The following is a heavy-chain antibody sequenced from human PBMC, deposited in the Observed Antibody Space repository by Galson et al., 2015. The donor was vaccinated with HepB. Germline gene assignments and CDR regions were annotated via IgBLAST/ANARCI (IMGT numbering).Heavy chain of an antibody. CDR1: GGTFSSYA. V-gene: IGHV1-69*13. Sequence: SVKVSCKASGGTFSSYAISWVRQAPGQGLEWMGGIIPIFGTANYAQKFQGRVTITADESTSTAYMELSSLRSEDTAVYYCARTPRRGWSTVYGITVDWFDPWGQGTLVTVSS. D-gene: IGHD1-14*01. CDR3: ARTPRRGWSTVYGITVDWFDP. J-gene: IGHJ5*02. CDR2: IIPIFGTA.